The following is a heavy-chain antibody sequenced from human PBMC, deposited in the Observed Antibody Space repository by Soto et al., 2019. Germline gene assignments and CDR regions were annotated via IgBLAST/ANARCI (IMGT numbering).Heavy chain of an antibody. D-gene: IGHD6-19*01. CDR2: ISYDGSNK. CDR1: GFTFSSYA. Sequence: GGSLRLSCAASGFTFSSYAMHWVRQAPGKGLEWVAVISYDGSNKYYADSVKGRFTISRDNSKNTLYLQMNSLRAEDTAVYYCARDYDGSGWYVSGYYYYGMDVRGQGTTVTVSS. CDR3: ARDYDGSGWYVSGYYYYGMDV. J-gene: IGHJ6*02. V-gene: IGHV3-30-3*01.